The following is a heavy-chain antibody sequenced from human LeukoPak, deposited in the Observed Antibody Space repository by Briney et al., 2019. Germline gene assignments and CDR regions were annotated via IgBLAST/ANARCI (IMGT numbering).Heavy chain of an antibody. V-gene: IGHV3-21*01. CDR2: ISSSSSYI. J-gene: IGHJ4*02. Sequence: PGGSLRLSCAASGFTFRSYRMNWVRRAPGKGLEWVSSISSSSSYIYYADSVKGRFTISRDNAKNSLYLQMNSLRAEDTAVYYCAREGSGVAGHFDYWGQGTLVTVSS. CDR1: GFTFRSYR. D-gene: IGHD6-19*01. CDR3: AREGSGVAGHFDY.